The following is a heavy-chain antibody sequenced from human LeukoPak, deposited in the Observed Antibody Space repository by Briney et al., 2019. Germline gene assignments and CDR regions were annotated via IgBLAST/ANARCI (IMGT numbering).Heavy chain of an antibody. J-gene: IGHJ3*02. CDR1: GFTFSSYS. CDR3: ARDGWGDAFDI. CDR2: ISSSSSYI. Sequence: GGSLRLSCAASGFTFSSYSMNWVRQAPGKGLEWVSSISSSSSYIHSADSVRGRFTISRDNAKNSLFLQMNSLSAEDTAVYYCARDGWGDAFDIWGQGTMVTVFS. V-gene: IGHV3-21*01. D-gene: IGHD3-16*01.